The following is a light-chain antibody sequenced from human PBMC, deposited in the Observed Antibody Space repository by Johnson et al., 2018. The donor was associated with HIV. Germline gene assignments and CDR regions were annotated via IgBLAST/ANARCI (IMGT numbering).Light chain of an antibody. J-gene: IGLJ1*01. Sequence: QSVLTQPPSVSAAPGQKVTISCSGSYSNIGNNYVSWYQQVPGTAPKLLIYENNKRPSGIPDRFSGSKSGTSATLDITGLQSGDEADYYCGTWDSSLSAYVFGTGTKVTVL. CDR3: GTWDSSLSAYV. V-gene: IGLV1-51*02. CDR1: YSNIGNNY. CDR2: ENN.